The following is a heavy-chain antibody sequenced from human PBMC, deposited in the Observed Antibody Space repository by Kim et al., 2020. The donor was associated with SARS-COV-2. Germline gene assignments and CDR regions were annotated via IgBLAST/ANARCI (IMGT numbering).Heavy chain of an antibody. J-gene: IGHJ6*02. D-gene: IGHD3-22*01. CDR3: ARELVSSGYYYGYGMDV. Sequence: VKCRFTISRDNAKNSLYLQMNSLRAEDTAVYYCARELVSSGYYYGYGMDVWGQGTTVTVSS. V-gene: IGHV3-11*04.